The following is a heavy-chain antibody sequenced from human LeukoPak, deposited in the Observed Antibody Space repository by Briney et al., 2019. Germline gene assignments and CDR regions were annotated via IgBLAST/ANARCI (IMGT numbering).Heavy chain of an antibody. D-gene: IGHD2-8*01. CDR3: ATLNGPLFEY. Sequence: GGSLRLSCAASGFTFSNYWMSWVRQAPGKGLEWVASIHQHGNEKYFVDSVRGRFTTSRDNAKNSLYLQMSSLRAEDTAVYYCATLNGPLFEYWGQGTLVTVSS. CDR1: GFTFSNYW. V-gene: IGHV3-7*01. CDR2: IHQHGNEK. J-gene: IGHJ4*02.